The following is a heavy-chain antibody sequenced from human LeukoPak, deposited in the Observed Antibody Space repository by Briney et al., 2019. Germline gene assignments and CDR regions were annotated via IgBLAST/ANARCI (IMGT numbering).Heavy chain of an antibody. CDR3: AKRGSMVRGVYYFDY. CDR1: GFTFSSYA. CDR2: ISGSGGST. Sequence: GGSLRLSCAASGFTFSSYAMSWVRQAPGKGLEWVSAISGSGGSTYYADSVKGRFTISRDNSKNTLYLQMNSLRAEDTAVYYCAKRGSMVRGVYYFDYWGLGTLVTVSS. V-gene: IGHV3-23*01. D-gene: IGHD3-10*01. J-gene: IGHJ4*02.